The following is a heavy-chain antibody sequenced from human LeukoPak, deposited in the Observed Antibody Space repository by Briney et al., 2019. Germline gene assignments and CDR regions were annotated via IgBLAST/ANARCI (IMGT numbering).Heavy chain of an antibody. Sequence: GGSLRLSCAASGFGFSNYWMSWVRQAPGKGGGWVANMNEDGSEKNYVDSVKGRFTISRDNAQDSLYLQMNSLRAEDTAVYYCARDRGYSNFDYWGQGTLLTVSS. J-gene: IGHJ4*02. CDR1: GFGFSNYW. CDR3: ARDRGYSNFDY. D-gene: IGHD4-11*01. CDR2: MNEDGSEK. V-gene: IGHV3-7*01.